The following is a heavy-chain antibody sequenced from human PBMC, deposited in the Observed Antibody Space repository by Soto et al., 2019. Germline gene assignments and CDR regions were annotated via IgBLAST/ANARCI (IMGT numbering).Heavy chain of an antibody. CDR2: INHSGST. Sequence: SETLSLTCAVYGGSFSGYYWSWIRQPPGKGLEWIGEINHSGSTNYNPSLKSRVTISVDTSKNQFSLKLSSVTAADTAVYYCARRKGLYYYYYMDVWGKGTTVTVSS. CDR3: ARRKGLYYYYYMDV. CDR1: GGSFSGYY. V-gene: IGHV4-34*01. J-gene: IGHJ6*03.